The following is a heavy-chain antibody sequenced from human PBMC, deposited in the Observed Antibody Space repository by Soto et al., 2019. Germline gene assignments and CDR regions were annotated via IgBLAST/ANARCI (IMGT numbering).Heavy chain of an antibody. CDR3: ARVYGSGSYFPEHFDY. CDR2: IYYSGST. CDR1: GGSISSGGYY. J-gene: IGHJ4*02. V-gene: IGHV4-31*03. D-gene: IGHD3-10*01. Sequence: TSETLSLTCTVSGGSISSGGYYWSWIRQHPGKGLEWIGYIYYSGSTYYNPSLKSRVTISVDTSKNQFSLKLSSVTAADTAVYYCARVYGSGSYFPEHFDYWGQGTLVTVSS.